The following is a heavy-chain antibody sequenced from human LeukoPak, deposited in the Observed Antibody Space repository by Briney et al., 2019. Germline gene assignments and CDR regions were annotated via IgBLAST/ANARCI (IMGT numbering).Heavy chain of an antibody. CDR2: ISWDGGST. D-gene: IGHD2-15*01. CDR3: AKDIGGYCSGGSCYSGGAFDI. Sequence: GGSLRLSCAASGFTFDNYTMHWVRQAPGKGLEWVSLISWDGGSTYYADSVKGRFTISRDNSKNSLYLQMNSLRTEDTALYYCAKDIGGYCSGGSCYSGGAFDIWGQGTMVTVSS. V-gene: IGHV3-43*01. CDR1: GFTFDNYT. J-gene: IGHJ3*02.